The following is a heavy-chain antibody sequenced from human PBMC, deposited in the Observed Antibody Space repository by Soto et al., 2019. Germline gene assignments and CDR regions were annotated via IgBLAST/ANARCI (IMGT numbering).Heavy chain of an antibody. V-gene: IGHV3-23*01. Sequence: GGSLRLSCAASGFTFSSYAMSWVRQAPGKGLEWVSAISGSGGSTYYADSVKGRFTISRDNSKNTLYLQMNSLRAEDTAVYYCSVWNDYVWGSFDYFDYWGQGTLVTVSS. CDR1: GFTFSSYA. CDR2: ISGSGGST. J-gene: IGHJ4*02. CDR3: SVWNDYVWGSFDYFDY. D-gene: IGHD3-16*01.